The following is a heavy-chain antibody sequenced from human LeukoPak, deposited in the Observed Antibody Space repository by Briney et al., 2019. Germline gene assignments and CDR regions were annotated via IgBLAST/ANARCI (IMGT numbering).Heavy chain of an antibody. Sequence: SETLSLTCTVSGASITRSTYYWGWICQPPGKGLEWIGCIYYSGSTYYNPSLKSRVTLSIDTSKSQFSLRLSSVTAADTAVYYCARQDFGSGILPGYWGQGTLVTVSS. CDR1: GASITRSTYY. D-gene: IGHD3-10*01. J-gene: IGHJ4*02. CDR3: ARQDFGSGILPGY. CDR2: IYYSGST. V-gene: IGHV4-39*01.